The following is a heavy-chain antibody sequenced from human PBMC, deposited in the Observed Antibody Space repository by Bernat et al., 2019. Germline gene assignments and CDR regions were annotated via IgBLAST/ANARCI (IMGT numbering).Heavy chain of an antibody. D-gene: IGHD2-15*01. CDR1: GCSISSGGYY. J-gene: IGHJ1*01. Sequence: QVQLQESGPGLVKPSQTLSLTCTVSGCSISSGGYYWSWIRQHPGKGLEWIGYIYYSGSTYYNPSLKSRVTISVDTSKNQFSLKLSSVTAADTAVYYCASLGYCSGGSCYGAEYFQHWGQGTLVTVSS. V-gene: IGHV4-31*03. CDR3: ASLGYCSGGSCYGAEYFQH. CDR2: IYYSGST.